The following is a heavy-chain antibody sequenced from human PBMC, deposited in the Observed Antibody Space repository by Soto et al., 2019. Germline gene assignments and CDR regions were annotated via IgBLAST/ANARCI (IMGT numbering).Heavy chain of an antibody. CDR3: ARDRGIAAAAPFDP. Sequence: GGSLRLSYAASGFTFSSYAMSWVRQAPGKGLEWVAVIWNDGSNKYYANSVKGRFTISRDNSKNTLYLQMNSLRAEDTAVYYCARDRGIAAAAPFDPWGQGTLVTVSS. V-gene: IGHV3-33*08. CDR2: IWNDGSNK. D-gene: IGHD6-13*01. J-gene: IGHJ5*02. CDR1: GFTFSSYA.